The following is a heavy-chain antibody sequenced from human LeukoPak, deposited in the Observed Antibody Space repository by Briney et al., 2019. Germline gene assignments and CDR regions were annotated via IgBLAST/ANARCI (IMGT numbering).Heavy chain of an antibody. V-gene: IGHV4-4*07. Sequence: SETLSLTCTVSGGPISSYYWSWIRQPAGKGLEWIGRIYTSGSTNYNPSLKSRVTMSVDTSKNQFSLKLSSVTAADTAVYYCARDGWVGRQQLVPGRDAFDIWGQGTMVTVSS. CDR2: IYTSGST. CDR3: ARDGWVGRQQLVPGRDAFDI. CDR1: GGPISSYY. J-gene: IGHJ3*02. D-gene: IGHD6-13*01.